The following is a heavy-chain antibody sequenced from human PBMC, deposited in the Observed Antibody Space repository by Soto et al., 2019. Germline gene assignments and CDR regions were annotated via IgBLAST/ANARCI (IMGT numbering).Heavy chain of an antibody. CDR2: IVVGSGNT. Sequence: ASVKVSCKASGFTFTSSAVQWVRQARGQRLEWIGWIVVGSGNTNYAQKFQERVTITRDMSTSTAYMELSSLSSEDTAVYYCAADLVIVSSGYNHDAFDIWGQGTMVTVSS. D-gene: IGHD3-22*01. CDR3: AADLVIVSSGYNHDAFDI. J-gene: IGHJ3*02. V-gene: IGHV1-58*01. CDR1: GFTFTSSA.